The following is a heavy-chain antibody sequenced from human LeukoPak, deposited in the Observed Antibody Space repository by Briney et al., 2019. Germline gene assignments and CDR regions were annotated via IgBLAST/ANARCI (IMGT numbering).Heavy chain of an antibody. V-gene: IGHV3-30-3*01. Sequence: PXGGXXRXXCAASGFTFSXYXXHXVXQAPGKXXXXXXVISYDGSNKYYADSGKGRFTISRDNSKNTLYLQMNSLRAEDTAVYYCARDPYSSGWYYFDYWGQGTLVTVSS. D-gene: IGHD6-19*01. CDR2: ISYDGSNK. CDR3: ARDPYSSGWYYFDY. CDR1: GFTFSXYX. J-gene: IGHJ4*02.